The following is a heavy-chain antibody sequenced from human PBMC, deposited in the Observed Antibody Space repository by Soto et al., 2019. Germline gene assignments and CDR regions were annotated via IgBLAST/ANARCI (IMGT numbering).Heavy chain of an antibody. CDR1: GDSVSSDSAT. CDR2: TYHRSKWYN. V-gene: IGHV6-1*01. J-gene: IGHJ6*02. CDR3: ARSTAPLNYSGMDV. Sequence: SQTLSLTCAISGDSVSSDSATWHWIRQSTSRGLEWLGRTYHRSKWYNDYAVSVKSRITINPDTSKNQFSLQLNSVTPEDTAVYYCARSTAPLNYSGMDVWGQGTTVTVSS. D-gene: IGHD2-21*02.